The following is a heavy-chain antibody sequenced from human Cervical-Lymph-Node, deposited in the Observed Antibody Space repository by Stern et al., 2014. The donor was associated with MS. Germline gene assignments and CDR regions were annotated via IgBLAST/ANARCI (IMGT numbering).Heavy chain of an antibody. CDR2: VRSKANSYAT. D-gene: IGHD2/OR15-2a*01. CDR3: TRETADTTWGYHYGMDV. Sequence: QLVQSGGGLVQPGGSLELSCAASGLTFSGSAVHWVRQASGKGLEWVGRVRSKANSYATAYAASVEGRFTISRDDSKNTAFLQMSSLKTEDTAVYYCTRETADTTWGYHYGMDVWGQGTTVTVSS. V-gene: IGHV3-73*01. CDR1: GLTFSGSA. J-gene: IGHJ6*02.